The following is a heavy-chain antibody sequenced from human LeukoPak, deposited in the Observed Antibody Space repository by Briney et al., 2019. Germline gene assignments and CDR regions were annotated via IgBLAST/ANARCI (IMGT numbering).Heavy chain of an antibody. CDR1: GFTFSSYA. Sequence: GGSLRLSCAASGFTFSSYAMHWVRRAPGKGLEWVAVISYDGSNKYYADSVKGRFTISRDNSKNTLYLQMNSLRAEDTAVYYCARDSLGRAATGIAMDYWGQGTLVTVSS. CDR2: ISYDGSNK. J-gene: IGHJ4*02. CDR3: ARDSLGRAATGIAMDY. V-gene: IGHV3-30*04. D-gene: IGHD6-13*01.